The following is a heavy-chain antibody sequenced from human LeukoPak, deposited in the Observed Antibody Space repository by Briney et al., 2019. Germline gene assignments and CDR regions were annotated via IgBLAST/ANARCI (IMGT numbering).Heavy chain of an antibody. CDR2: IYYSGST. V-gene: IGHV4-39*01. CDR1: GGSISTSDSF. CDR3: ARNRGSNFDWSDY. Sequence: SETLSLTCTVSGGSISTSDSFWDWMRQPPGKGPEWIGSIYYSGSTFCNPSLKSRVALSVDTSKNQFSLRLNSVTAADTAVYYCARNRGSNFDWSDYWGQGILVTVSS. J-gene: IGHJ4*02. D-gene: IGHD3-9*01.